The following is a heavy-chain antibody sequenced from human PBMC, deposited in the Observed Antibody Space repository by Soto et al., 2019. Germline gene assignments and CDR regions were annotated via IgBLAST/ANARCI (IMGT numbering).Heavy chain of an antibody. CDR3: ASPSSRWYYDY. V-gene: IGHV4-39*01. Sequence: PSETLSLTCTFSGCSISSSSYYWGWIRQPPGKGLEWIGSIYYSGSTYYNPSLKSRVTISVDTSKNQFSLKLSSGTAADTAGYYCASPSSRWYYDYWRQGSQVSESS. CDR2: IYYSGST. CDR1: GCSISSSSYY. J-gene: IGHJ4*02. D-gene: IGHD6-13*01.